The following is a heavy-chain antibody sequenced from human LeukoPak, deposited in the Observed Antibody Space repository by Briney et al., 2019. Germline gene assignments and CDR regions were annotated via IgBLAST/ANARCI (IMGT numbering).Heavy chain of an antibody. D-gene: IGHD3-3*01. CDR3: TTDHRTIYGVVFPDY. V-gene: IGHV3-15*01. Sequence: GGSLRLSCAASGFTFSSYAMSWVRQAPGKGLEWVGRINTNTNGETTDYAAPVKGRFMISRDDSKHTVYLQMNSLKSEDTAVYYCTTDHRTIYGVVFPDYWGQGTLVTVSS. J-gene: IGHJ4*02. CDR2: INTNTNGETT. CDR1: GFTFSSYA.